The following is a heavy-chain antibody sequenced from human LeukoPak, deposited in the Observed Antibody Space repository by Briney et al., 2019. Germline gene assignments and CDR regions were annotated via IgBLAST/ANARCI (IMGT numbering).Heavy chain of an antibody. V-gene: IGHV1-2*02. J-gene: IGHJ4*02. CDR2: INPNSGGT. Sequence: GASVKVSCKASGYTFTGYYMHCVRQAPGQGLEWMGWINPNSGGTNYAQKFQGRVTMTRDTSISTAYMELSRLRSDDTAVYYCARDMVRRVRTAGYWGQGTLVTVSS. CDR1: GYTFTGYY. D-gene: IGHD3-10*01. CDR3: ARDMVRRVRTAGY.